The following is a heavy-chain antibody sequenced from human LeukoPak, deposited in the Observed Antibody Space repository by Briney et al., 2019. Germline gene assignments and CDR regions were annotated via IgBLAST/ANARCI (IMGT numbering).Heavy chain of an antibody. J-gene: IGHJ4*02. CDR3: TRSLDY. CDR2: IKPEGSEV. D-gene: IGHD6-19*01. Sequence: PGGSLRLSCAASGFSFSDSWMDWVRQAPGKGLEWVANIKPEGSEVYYVDAVKGRFTISRDNAKNSLYLQMNSLRADDTAVYYCTRSLDYWGQGTLVTVSS. CDR1: GFSFSDSW. V-gene: IGHV3-7*02.